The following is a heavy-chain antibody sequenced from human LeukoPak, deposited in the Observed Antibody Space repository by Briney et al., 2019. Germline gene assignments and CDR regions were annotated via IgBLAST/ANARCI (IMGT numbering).Heavy chain of an antibody. CDR3: AGGLYSYGPTYYYYYGMDV. D-gene: IGHD5-18*01. Sequence: SETLSLTCTVSGGSISSYYWSWIRQPAGKGLEWIGRIYTSGSTNYNPSLKSRVTMSVDTSKNQFSLKLSSVTAADTAVYYCAGGLYSYGPTYYYYYGMDVWGQGTTVTVSS. J-gene: IGHJ6*02. V-gene: IGHV4-4*07. CDR2: IYTSGST. CDR1: GGSISSYY.